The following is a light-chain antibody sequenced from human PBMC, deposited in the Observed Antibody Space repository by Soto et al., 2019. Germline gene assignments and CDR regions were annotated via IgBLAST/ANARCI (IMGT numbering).Light chain of an antibody. Sequence: SYELTQPPSVSVSPGQTASITCSGDKLGDKYACWYQQKPGPSPVLVIYQDSKRPSGIPERFSGSKSGNTATLTISGTQAMDEADYYCQAWDSSTPVVFGGGTKVTVL. J-gene: IGLJ2*01. CDR2: QDS. V-gene: IGLV3-1*01. CDR1: KLGDKY. CDR3: QAWDSSTPVV.